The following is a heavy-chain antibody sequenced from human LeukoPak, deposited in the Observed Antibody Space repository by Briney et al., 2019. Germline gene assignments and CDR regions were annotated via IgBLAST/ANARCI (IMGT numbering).Heavy chain of an antibody. CDR2: IYYSGST. Sequence: PSETLSLTCTVSGGSISSYYWSWIRQPPGKGLEWIGYIYYSGSTNYNPSLKSRVTISVDTSKNQFSLKLSSVTAADTAVYYCARAPYYDYVWGSYRYAFDIWGQGTMVTVSS. CDR1: GGSISSYY. V-gene: IGHV4-59*01. J-gene: IGHJ3*02. CDR3: ARAPYYDYVWGSYRYAFDI. D-gene: IGHD3-16*02.